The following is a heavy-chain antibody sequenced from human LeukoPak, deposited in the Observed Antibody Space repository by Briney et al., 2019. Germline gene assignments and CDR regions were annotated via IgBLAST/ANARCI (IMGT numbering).Heavy chain of an antibody. CDR1: AFTFSSYW. V-gene: IGHV3-74*01. J-gene: IGHJ4*02. D-gene: IGHD6-13*01. CDR2: INSDGSSR. Sequence: GGSLRLSCATSAFTFSSYWMHWVRQAPGKGLVWVSRINSDGSSRSYADYVKGRFTISRDDAKNTLYLQMSSLSVDDTAIYYCTRGSPGYSSSWLDFWGQGILVTVST. CDR3: TRGSPGYSSSWLDF.